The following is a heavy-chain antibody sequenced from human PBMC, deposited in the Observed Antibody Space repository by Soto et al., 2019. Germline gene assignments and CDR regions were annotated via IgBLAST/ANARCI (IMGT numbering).Heavy chain of an antibody. D-gene: IGHD6-19*01. J-gene: IGHJ5*02. CDR3: ASVIAVAGTAWFDT. Sequence: QVQLVQAGAEVKKPGASVKVSCKASGYTFTSYDMHWVRQSPGQRLEWMGWINAGNGNTKYSQKFQGRVTITRDTSGSTAYMELSSLISEDTAVYYCASVIAVAGTAWFDTWVQGTLVTVSS. CDR1: GYTFTSYD. CDR2: INAGNGNT. V-gene: IGHV1-3*01.